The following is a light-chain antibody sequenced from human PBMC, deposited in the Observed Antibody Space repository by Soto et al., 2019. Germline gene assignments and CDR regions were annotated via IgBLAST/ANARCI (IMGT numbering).Light chain of an antibody. CDR2: STS. Sequence: QTVVTQESSFSVSPGGTVTLTCGLISGSVSTANNPNWYQQTPGQAPRTLIYSTSTRSSGVPDLFACSILGNKAARTIAWDTADDESDYYCSLFIGNGIYVFGTGTKVTVL. J-gene: IGLJ1*01. CDR1: SGSVSTANN. V-gene: IGLV8-61*01. CDR3: SLFIGNGIYV.